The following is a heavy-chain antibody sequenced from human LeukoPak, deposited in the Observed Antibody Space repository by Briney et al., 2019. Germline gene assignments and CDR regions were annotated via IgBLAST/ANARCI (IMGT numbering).Heavy chain of an antibody. CDR3: AGGSYYGSGGRPGYFDH. CDR2: MDTFGGI. D-gene: IGHD3-10*01. J-gene: IGHJ4*02. Sequence: GGSLRLSCAASDFSVNNNYMNWVRQAPGKGLEWVSLMDTFGGIYYRDSVKGRFTISRDISKNTLYLQMNTLSAEDTAVYYCAGGSYYGSGGRPGYFDHWGQGILVALSS. CDR1: DFSVNNNY. V-gene: IGHV3-53*01.